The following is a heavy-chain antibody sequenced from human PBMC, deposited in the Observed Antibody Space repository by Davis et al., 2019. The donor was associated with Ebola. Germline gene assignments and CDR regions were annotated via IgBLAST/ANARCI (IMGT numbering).Heavy chain of an antibody. J-gene: IGHJ4*02. D-gene: IGHD5-18*01. CDR1: GGTFSSYA. CDR3: ATCRREYSYGTHFDY. CDR2: IIPIFGTA. V-gene: IGHV1-69*13. Sequence: SVKVSCKASGGTFSSYAISWVRQAPGQGLEWMGEIIPIFGTANYAQKFQGRVTITADESMTTAYMELTSLRSEDTAVYFCATCRREYSYGTHFDYWGQGTLVTVSS.